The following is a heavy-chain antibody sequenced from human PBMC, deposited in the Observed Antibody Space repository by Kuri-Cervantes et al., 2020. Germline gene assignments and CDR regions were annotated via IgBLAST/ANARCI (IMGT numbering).Heavy chain of an antibody. CDR2: IHFGGTT. J-gene: IGHJ2*01. CDR1: GGSISSGDYY. D-gene: IGHD3-10*01. Sequence: SETLSLTCTVSGGSISSGDYYWSWIRQPPGKGLEWIGYIHFGGTTYYNPSLESRVTISLDTSKNQFSLKLSSLTAADTAVYYCARGGVSAAGTYSYWYFDLWGRGTLVTDSS. CDR3: ARGGVSAAGTYSYWYFDL. V-gene: IGHV4-30-4*01.